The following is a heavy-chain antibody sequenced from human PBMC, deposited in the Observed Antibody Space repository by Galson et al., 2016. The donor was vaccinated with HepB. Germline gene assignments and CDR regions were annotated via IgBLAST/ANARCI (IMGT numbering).Heavy chain of an antibody. J-gene: IGHJ4*02. Sequence: GNTNYAEKVQGRVTMTTDTSTSTAYMELRSLRSEDTAVYYCARDQVAGTIFDYWGQGTLVTVSS. V-gene: IGHV1-18*01. CDR3: ARDQVAGTIFDY. D-gene: IGHD6-19*01. CDR2: GNT.